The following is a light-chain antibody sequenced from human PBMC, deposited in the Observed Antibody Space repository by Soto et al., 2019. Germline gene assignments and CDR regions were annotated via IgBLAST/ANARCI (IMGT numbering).Light chain of an antibody. J-gene: IGLJ1*01. CDR3: AAWDDSLNGYA. V-gene: IGLV1-44*01. CDR2: RNT. Sequence: QSVLTQPPSVSGAPGQRVTISCTGSSSNIGSNAVNWYQQLPGTAPQPLIYRNTERPSGVPARFSGSKSGTSASLAISGLQAEDEANYFCAAWDDSLNGYAFGTGTKVTVL. CDR1: SSNIGSNA.